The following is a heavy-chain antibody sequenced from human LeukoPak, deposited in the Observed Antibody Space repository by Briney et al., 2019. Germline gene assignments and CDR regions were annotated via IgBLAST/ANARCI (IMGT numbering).Heavy chain of an antibody. CDR3: ARLNSGWYDRDY. CDR1: GVSISSYY. Sequence: SETLSLTCTVSGVSISSYYWNWIRQPAGKGLEWIGRMSTSGSTNYNPSLKSRVTMSVDTSRNQFSLRLSSVTAADTAVYYCARLNSGWYDRDYWGQGALVTVSS. J-gene: IGHJ4*02. D-gene: IGHD6-19*01. V-gene: IGHV4-4*07. CDR2: MSTSGST.